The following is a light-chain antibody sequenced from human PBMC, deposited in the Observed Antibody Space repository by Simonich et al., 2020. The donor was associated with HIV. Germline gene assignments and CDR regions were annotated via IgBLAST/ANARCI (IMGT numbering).Light chain of an antibody. CDR3: SSYAGSNNYV. CDR1: SSDVGGYNY. J-gene: IGLJ1*01. CDR2: EVS. V-gene: IGLV2-8*01. Sequence: SALTQPPSASGSPGQSVTISCTGTSSDVGGYNYVSWYQQHPGKAPKLMIYEVSKLPSGVPDRFSCSKAGNTASLTVSGRQAEDEAEYYCSSYAGSNNYVFGTGTKVTVL.